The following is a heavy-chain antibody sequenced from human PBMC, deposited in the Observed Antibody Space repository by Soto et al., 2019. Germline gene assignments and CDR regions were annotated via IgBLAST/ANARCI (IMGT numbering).Heavy chain of an antibody. CDR3: ASSGWWYFDY. J-gene: IGHJ4*02. Sequence: PSETLSLTCTVSGGSISRSSYYWGWIRQPPGKGLEWIGSIYYSGSTYYNPSLKSRVTISVDTSKNQFSLKLSSATAADTAVYYCASSGWWYFDYWGQGTLVTVSS. V-gene: IGHV4-39*01. D-gene: IGHD6-19*01. CDR2: IYYSGST. CDR1: GGSISRSSYY.